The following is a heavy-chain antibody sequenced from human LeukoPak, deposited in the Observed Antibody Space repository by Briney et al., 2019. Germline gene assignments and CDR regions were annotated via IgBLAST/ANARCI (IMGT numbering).Heavy chain of an antibody. J-gene: IGHJ6*03. CDR3: AKVGPVGCSSTSCYFRFYYYYYLDV. D-gene: IGHD2-2*01. Sequence: GGSLRLSCAASGFTFSSYGMHWVRQAPGKGLEWVAFIRYDGSNKYYTDSVKGRFTISRDNSKNTLYLQMNSLRAEDTAVYYCAKVGPVGCSSTSCYFRFYYYYYLDVWGKGTTVTISS. CDR1: GFTFSSYG. V-gene: IGHV3-30*02. CDR2: IRYDGSNK.